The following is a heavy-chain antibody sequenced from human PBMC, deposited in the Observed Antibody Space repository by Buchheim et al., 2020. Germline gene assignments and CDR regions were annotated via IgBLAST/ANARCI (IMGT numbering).Heavy chain of an antibody. CDR1: GFTFSSYG. V-gene: IGHV3-30*02. CDR2: IRYDGSNK. J-gene: IGHJ6*02. Sequence: QVQPVESGGGVVQPGRSLRLSCAASGFTFSSYGMHWVRQAPGKGLEWVAFIRYDGSNKYYADSVKGRFTISRDNSKNTLYLQMNSLRAEDTAVYYCAKEEDGYSELYGMDVWGQGTT. D-gene: IGHD6-13*01. CDR3: AKEEDGYSELYGMDV.